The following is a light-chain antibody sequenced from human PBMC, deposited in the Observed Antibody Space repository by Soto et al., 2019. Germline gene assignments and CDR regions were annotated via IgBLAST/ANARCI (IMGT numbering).Light chain of an antibody. CDR2: GAT. CDR3: QQSYSTLT. J-gene: IGKJ5*01. CDR1: QCIRND. V-gene: IGKV1-39*01. Sequence: QMTHSPACRSACVGERVTSTCRASQCIRNDLDWYQQKPGKAPKLLIYGATSLQTGVPSRFSGSGSGTDFTLTISSLQPEDFATYYCQQSYSTLTFGQGTRLEI.